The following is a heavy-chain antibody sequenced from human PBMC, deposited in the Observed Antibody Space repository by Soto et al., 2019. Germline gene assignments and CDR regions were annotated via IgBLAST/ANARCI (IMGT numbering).Heavy chain of an antibody. V-gene: IGHV3-49*03. Sequence: RSLRLSCTASGFTLGDYALSWIRQAQGKGLEWVGFIRSKDYGGTTENAASVKGRFTFSRDDSKSIAYLQMNSLKTEDTAVYYCTRARLGYCSGGSCYSSDYYYYMDVWGKGTTVTVSS. CDR1: GFTLGDYA. CDR3: TRARLGYCSGGSCYSSDYYYYMDV. J-gene: IGHJ6*03. D-gene: IGHD2-15*01. CDR2: IRSKDYGGTT.